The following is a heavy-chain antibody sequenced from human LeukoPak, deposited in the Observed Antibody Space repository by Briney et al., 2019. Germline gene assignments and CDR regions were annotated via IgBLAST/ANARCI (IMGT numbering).Heavy chain of an antibody. CDR2: IYYSGST. J-gene: IGHJ4*02. CDR3: ARGPVTRGFDY. CDR1: GGSISSSNYY. V-gene: IGHV4-39*01. Sequence: PSETLSLTCTVSGGSISSSNYYWGWIRQPPGKGLEWIGNIYYSGSTYYNPSLKSRVTISVDTSKNQFSLQLNSVTPEDTAAYYCARGPVTRGFDYWGQGTLVTVSS. D-gene: IGHD3-10*01.